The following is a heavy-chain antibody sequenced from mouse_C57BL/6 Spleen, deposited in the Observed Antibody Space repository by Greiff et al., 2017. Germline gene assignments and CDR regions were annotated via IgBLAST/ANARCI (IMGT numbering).Heavy chain of an antibody. J-gene: IGHJ2*01. CDR1: GYTFTDYN. CDR3: ARRDYGSYFDY. Sequence: VQLQQSGPELVKPGASVKIPCKASGYTFTDYNMDWVKQSHGKSLEWIGDINPNNGGTIYNQKFKGKATLTVDKSSSTAYMELRSLTSEDTAVYYCARRDYGSYFDYWGQGTTLTVSS. V-gene: IGHV1-18*01. D-gene: IGHD1-1*01. CDR2: INPNNGGT.